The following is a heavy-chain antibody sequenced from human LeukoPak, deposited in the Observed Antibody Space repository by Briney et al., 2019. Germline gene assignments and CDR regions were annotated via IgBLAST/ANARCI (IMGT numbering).Heavy chain of an antibody. CDR1: GFTFSSYS. CDR2: ISSSSSTI. D-gene: IGHD3-16*02. CDR3: ARVGDYDYVWGSYRYSLYYYYMDV. J-gene: IGHJ6*03. Sequence: PGGSLRLSCAASGFTFSSYSMNWVRQAPGKGLEWVSYISSSSSTIYYADSVKGRFTISRDNAKNSLYLQMNSLRAEDTAVYYCARVGDYDYVWGSYRYSLYYYYMDVWGKGTTVTISS. V-gene: IGHV3-48*04.